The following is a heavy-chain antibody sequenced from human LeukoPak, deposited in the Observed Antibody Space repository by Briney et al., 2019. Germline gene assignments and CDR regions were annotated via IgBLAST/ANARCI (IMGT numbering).Heavy chain of an antibody. Sequence: ASVKVSCKASRYISCEYYIHWVRQAPGQGLEWRGWSNPNNGGTRYAQKFRGRVTMTRDTSISTAYVELNELISDDTALYYCAGKLVGGNPFDYRGQGTLVTVSS. J-gene: IGHJ4*02. D-gene: IGHD1-26*01. V-gene: IGHV1-2*02. CDR1: RYISCEYY. CDR3: AGKLVGGNPFDY. CDR2: SNPNNGGT.